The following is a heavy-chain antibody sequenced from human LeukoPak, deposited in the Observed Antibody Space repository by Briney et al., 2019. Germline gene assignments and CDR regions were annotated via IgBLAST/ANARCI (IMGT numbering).Heavy chain of an antibody. CDR3: ARDPLGYCSGGSCYLGYYFDY. CDR1: GGSISSSSYY. CDR2: IYYSGST. Sequence: SETLSLTCTVSGGSISSSSYYWGWIRQPPGKGLEWIGSIYYSGSTYYNPSLKSRVTISVDTSKNQFSLKLSSVTAADTAVYYCARDPLGYCSGGSCYLGYYFDYWGQGTLVTVSS. V-gene: IGHV4-39*07. D-gene: IGHD2-15*01. J-gene: IGHJ4*02.